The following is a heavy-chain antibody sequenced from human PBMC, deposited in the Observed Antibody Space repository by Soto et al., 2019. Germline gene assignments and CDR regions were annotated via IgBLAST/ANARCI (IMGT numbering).Heavy chain of an antibody. Sequence: GGSLRLSCAASGFTFDDYAMHWVRQAPGKGLEWVSGISWNSGSIGYADSVKGRFTISRDNAKNSLYLQMNSLRAEDTALYYCAKENFHSSSYYYYYGMDVWGQGTTVTVSS. CDR3: AKENFHSSSYYYYYGMDV. D-gene: IGHD6-13*01. CDR1: GFTFDDYA. V-gene: IGHV3-9*01. CDR2: ISWNSGSI. J-gene: IGHJ6*02.